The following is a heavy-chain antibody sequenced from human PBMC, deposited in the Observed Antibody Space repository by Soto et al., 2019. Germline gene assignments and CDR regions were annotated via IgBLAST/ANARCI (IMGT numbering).Heavy chain of an antibody. CDR1: GFTFSSYA. CDR3: ARESPWYYGMDV. Sequence: HPGGSLRLSCAASGFTFSSYAMHWVRQAPGKGLEWVAVISYDGSNKYYADSVKGRFTISRDNSKNTLYLQMNSLRAEDTAVYYCARESPWYYGMDVWGQGTTVTVSS. V-gene: IGHV3-30-3*01. J-gene: IGHJ6*02. CDR2: ISYDGSNK.